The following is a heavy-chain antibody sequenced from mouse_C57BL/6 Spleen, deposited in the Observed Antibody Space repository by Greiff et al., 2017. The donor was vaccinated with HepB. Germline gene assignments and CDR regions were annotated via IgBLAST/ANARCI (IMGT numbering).Heavy chain of an antibody. CDR2: INPSSGYT. V-gene: IGHV1-7*01. CDR1: GYTFTSYW. J-gene: IGHJ4*01. D-gene: IGHD2-2*01. Sequence: VQLQQSGAELAKPGASVKLSCKASGYTFTSYWMHWVKQRPGQGLEWIGYINPSSGYTKYNQKFKDKATLTADKSTSTAYMQLSSLTYEDSAVYYYAIVDYAYDCYAMDYWGQGTSVTVSS. CDR3: AIVDYAYDCYAMDY.